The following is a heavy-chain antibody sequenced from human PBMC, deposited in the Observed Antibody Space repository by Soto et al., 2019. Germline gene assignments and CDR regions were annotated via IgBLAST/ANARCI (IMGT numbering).Heavy chain of an antibody. CDR3: ASMIGDPVLSFDS. Sequence: SETLSLTCTVSGGSISSYYWSWIRQPPGKGLEWIGFFFYSGSTSYNPSLKSRVTISIDTSEYQFSLKLNSVTAADTAVYYCASMIGDPVLSFDSWGQGTLVTVSS. D-gene: IGHD3-10*02. V-gene: IGHV4-59*01. CDR1: GGSISSYY. CDR2: FFYSGST. J-gene: IGHJ5*01.